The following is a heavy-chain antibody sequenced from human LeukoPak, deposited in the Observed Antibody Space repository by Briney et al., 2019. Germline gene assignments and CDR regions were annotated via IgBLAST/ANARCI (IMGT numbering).Heavy chain of an antibody. D-gene: IGHD2-2*01. Sequence: SETLSLTCTVSGGSISSYYWSWIRQPAGKGLEWIGRIYTSGSTNYNPSLKSRVTISVDTSKNQFSLKLSSVTAADTAVYYCAREDIVVVPAAMGVGFRYYYMDVWGKGTTVTVSS. J-gene: IGHJ6*03. CDR2: IYTSGST. V-gene: IGHV4-4*07. CDR3: AREDIVVVPAAMGVGFRYYYMDV. CDR1: GGSISSYY.